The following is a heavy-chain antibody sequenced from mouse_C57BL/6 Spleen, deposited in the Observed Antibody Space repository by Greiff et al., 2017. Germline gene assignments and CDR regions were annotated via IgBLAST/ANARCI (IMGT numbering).Heavy chain of an antibody. CDR2: IDPEDGDT. CDR1: GFNIKDYY. D-gene: IGHD2-3*01. Sequence: EVQLQQSGAELVRPGASVKLSCTASGFNIKDYYMHWVKQRPEQGLEWIGRIDPEDGDTEYAPKFQGKATMTADTSSNTAYLQLSSLTSEDTAVYYCTRLYDGYTPSPYYAMDYWGQGTSVTVSS. V-gene: IGHV14-1*01. CDR3: TRLYDGYTPSPYYAMDY. J-gene: IGHJ4*01.